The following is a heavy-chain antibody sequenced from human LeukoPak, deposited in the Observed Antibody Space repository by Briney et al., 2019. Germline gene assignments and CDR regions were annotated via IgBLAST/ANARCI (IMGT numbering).Heavy chain of an antibody. CDR1: GGSISSGGYY. CDR3: ARVRGYYYDSSGSKRGDYFDY. V-gene: IGHV4-31*03. Sequence: SQTLSLTCTVSGGSISSGGYYWSWIRQHPGKGLEWIGYIYYSGSTYYNPSLKSRVTISVDTSKNQFSLKLSSVTAADTAVYYCARVRGYYYDSSGSKRGDYFDYWGQGTLVTVSS. CDR2: IYYSGST. D-gene: IGHD3-22*01. J-gene: IGHJ4*02.